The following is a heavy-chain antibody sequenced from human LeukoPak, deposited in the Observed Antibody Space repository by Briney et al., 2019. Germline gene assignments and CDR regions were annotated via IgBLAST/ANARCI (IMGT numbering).Heavy chain of an antibody. D-gene: IGHD3-9*01. J-gene: IGHJ4*02. CDR3: ARGRYFDWLLPYFDY. Sequence: PETLSLTCTVSGGSISSYYWSWIRQPPGKGLEWIGYIYYSGSTNYNPSLKSRVTISVDTSRNQFSLKLSPVTAADTAVYYCARGRYFDWLLPYFDYWGQGTLVTVSS. CDR1: GGSISSYY. CDR2: IYYSGST. V-gene: IGHV4-59*01.